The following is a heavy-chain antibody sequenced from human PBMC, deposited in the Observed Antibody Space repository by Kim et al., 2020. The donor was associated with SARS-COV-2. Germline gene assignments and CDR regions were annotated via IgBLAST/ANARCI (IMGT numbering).Heavy chain of an antibody. CDR1: GFTFGDYA. Sequence: GGSLRLSCAASGFTFGDYAMHWVRQAPGKGLEWVSGISWNSGSIGYADSVNGRFTISRDNAKNSLYLQMNSLRAEDTALYYCAKDITGIAVAGTYYYYYGMDVWGQGTTVTVSS. CDR2: ISWNSGSI. D-gene: IGHD6-19*01. J-gene: IGHJ6*02. CDR3: AKDITGIAVAGTYYYYYGMDV. V-gene: IGHV3-9*01.